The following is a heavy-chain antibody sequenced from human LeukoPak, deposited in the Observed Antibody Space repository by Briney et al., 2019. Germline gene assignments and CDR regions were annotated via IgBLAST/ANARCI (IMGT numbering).Heavy chain of an antibody. Sequence: GGSLRLSCAASGFTFSSYGMHWVRQAPGKGLEWVSYISSSGSTIYYADPVKGRFTISRDNAKNSLYLQMNSLRAEDTAVYYCAELGITMIGGVWGKGTTVTISS. CDR3: AELGITMIGGV. CDR2: ISSSGSTI. D-gene: IGHD3-10*02. J-gene: IGHJ6*04. CDR1: GFTFSSYG. V-gene: IGHV3-48*04.